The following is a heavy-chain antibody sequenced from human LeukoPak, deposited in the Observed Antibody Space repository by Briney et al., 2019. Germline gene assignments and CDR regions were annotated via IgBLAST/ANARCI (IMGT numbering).Heavy chain of an antibody. J-gene: IGHJ6*03. CDR1: GFTFDDYG. Sequence: GGSLRLSCAAPGFTFDDYGMSWVRQAPGKGLEWVSGINWNGGSTGYADSVKGRFTISRDNAKNSLYLQMNSLRAEDTALYYYAREVGWDIRAAAGVDYYYYMDVWGKGTTVTVSS. CDR2: INWNGGST. CDR3: AREVGWDIRAAAGVDYYYYMDV. D-gene: IGHD6-13*01. V-gene: IGHV3-20*04.